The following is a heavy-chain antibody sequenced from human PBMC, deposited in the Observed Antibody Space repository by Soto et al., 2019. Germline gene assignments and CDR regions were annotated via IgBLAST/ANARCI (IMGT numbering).Heavy chain of an antibody. CDR1: GFTFSNNA. V-gene: IGHV3-30*18. J-gene: IGHJ4*02. Sequence: QVQLVESGGGVVQPGRSLRLSCAASGFTFSNNAMHWVRQPTGKGLEWVAAIPYDGSNKYYADSVKGRFTISRDNSKNTLYLQMNSVRAEDTAVYYCAKRVGGDGWAPGYWGQGTLVTVSS. D-gene: IGHD3-10*01. CDR2: IPYDGSNK. CDR3: AKRVGGDGWAPGY.